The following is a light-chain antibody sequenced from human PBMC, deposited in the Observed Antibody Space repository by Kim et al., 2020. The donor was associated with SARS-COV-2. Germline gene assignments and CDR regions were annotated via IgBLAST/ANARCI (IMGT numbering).Light chain of an antibody. CDR3: NSRDSSGNDVV. J-gene: IGLJ2*01. CDR2: GKN. V-gene: IGLV3-19*01. CDR1: SLRSYY. Sequence: ALGQTVRIKCQGDSLRSYYASWYQQKPGQAPVLVIYGKNNRPSGIPDRFSGSSSGNTASLTITGAQAEDEADYYCNSRDSSGNDVVFGGGTQLTVL.